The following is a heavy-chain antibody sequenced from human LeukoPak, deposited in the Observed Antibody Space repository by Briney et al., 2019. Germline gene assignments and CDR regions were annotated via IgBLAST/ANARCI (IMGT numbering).Heavy chain of an antibody. CDR3: AKEQRIRHCSECVCMEGYYFDY. Sequence: GGSLRLSSTGSGFPFNMFGIHSVRPAPGRGLDCVSGLSRVGGSTNYADTVKGRFTTSRDYSKNMVFLQMNSLRPEDTAVYYCAKEQRIRHCSECVCMEGYYFDYWGQGSLVTVSS. CDR2: LSRVGGST. J-gene: IGHJ4*02. D-gene: IGHD2-8*01. CDR1: GFPFNMFG. V-gene: IGHV3-23*01.